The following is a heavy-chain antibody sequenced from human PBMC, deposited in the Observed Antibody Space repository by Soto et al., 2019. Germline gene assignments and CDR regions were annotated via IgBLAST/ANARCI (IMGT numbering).Heavy chain of an antibody. CDR3: ARGSWDDVSGHYYMDV. D-gene: IGHD1-1*01. J-gene: IGHJ6*03. V-gene: IGHV6-1*01. CDR2: RYYKSKWYY. Sequence: QVQLQQSSPGLVKPSQALSLTCDISGDSVSSNSAGWNWIRQTLSRGLEWLGRRYYKSKWYYTYAASVKSRITVSPDTSKNQFSLQLTSVTPEDTAVYYCARGSWDDVSGHYYMDVWDKGTTVTVSS. CDR1: GDSVSSNSAG.